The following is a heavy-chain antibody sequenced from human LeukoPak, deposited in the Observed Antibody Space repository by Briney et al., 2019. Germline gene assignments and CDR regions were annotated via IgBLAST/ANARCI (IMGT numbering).Heavy chain of an antibody. Sequence: GGSLRLSCAPSGFTFDNYAMHWVRQAPGKGLEWVALIACDGGNIYYADSVQCRFTISRDNSKNTLYLQMNSLRPEDTAVYYCARDPPLGSGWSQNYFDYWGQGTLVTLSS. CDR1: GFTFDNYA. CDR3: ARDPPLGSGWSQNYFDY. CDR2: IACDGGNI. J-gene: IGHJ4*02. D-gene: IGHD6-19*01. V-gene: IGHV3-30*04.